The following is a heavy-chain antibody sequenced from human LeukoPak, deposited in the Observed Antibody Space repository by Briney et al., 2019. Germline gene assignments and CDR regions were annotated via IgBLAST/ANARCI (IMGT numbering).Heavy chain of an antibody. CDR3: AKRRGIPTAGTESYFDY. J-gene: IGHJ4*02. V-gene: IGHV3-23*01. CDR2: FSGSGGST. Sequence: GGSLRLFCATSGFTFSSYAMSLVRQAPGEGLELVSAFSGSGGSTYYADSVKGRFTISRDNSKNTLYLQMNSLRAEDTAVYYCAKRRGIPTAGTESYFDYWGQGTLVTVSS. D-gene: IGHD6-13*01. CDR1: GFTFSSYA.